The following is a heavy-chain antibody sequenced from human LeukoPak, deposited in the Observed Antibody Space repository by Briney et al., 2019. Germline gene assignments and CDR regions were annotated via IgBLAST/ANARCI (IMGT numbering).Heavy chain of an antibody. J-gene: IGHJ1*01. D-gene: IGHD6-13*01. CDR1: GFTFSSYA. V-gene: IGHV3-30*04. CDR2: ISYDGSNK. CDR3: ARDGYSNSWYLNPDREYFQH. Sequence: GGSLRLSCAASGFTFSSYAMHWVRQAPGKGLEWVAVISYDGSNKYYADSVKGRFTISGDNSKNTLYLQMNSLRAEDTAVYYCARDGYSNSWYLNPDREYFQHWGQGTLVTVSS.